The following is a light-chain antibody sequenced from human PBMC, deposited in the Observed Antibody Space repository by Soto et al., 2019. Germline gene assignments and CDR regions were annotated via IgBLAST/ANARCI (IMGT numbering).Light chain of an antibody. Sequence: THSPTPPFFSSGEGTPPPPNASQNVYNNVAWYQQRPGQPPRLLIYDASTRATGISARFSGSGYGTEFTLTISSLQSEDFAVYFCQQCRNWPLTFGGGTKVDIK. CDR2: DAS. J-gene: IGKJ4*01. V-gene: IGKV3-15*01. CDR3: QQCRNWPLT. CDR1: QNVYNN.